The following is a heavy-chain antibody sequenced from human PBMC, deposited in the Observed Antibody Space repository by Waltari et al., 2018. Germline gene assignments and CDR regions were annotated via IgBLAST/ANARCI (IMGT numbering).Heavy chain of an antibody. CDR1: GGSFGGYG. J-gene: IGHJ6*03. V-gene: IGHV1-69*12. CDR2: IIPMFGIP. Sequence: VQLVQSGGEVKTPGSSVKVSCKASGGSFGGYGVSWVRQAPGQGLEWMGVIIPMFGIPDFSQKFQDRLTITADESTNTVYMELGSLTSEDTAIYYCARHELGISQYYYNMYVWGQGTTVTISS. CDR3: ARHELGISQYYYNMYV. D-gene: IGHD7-27*01.